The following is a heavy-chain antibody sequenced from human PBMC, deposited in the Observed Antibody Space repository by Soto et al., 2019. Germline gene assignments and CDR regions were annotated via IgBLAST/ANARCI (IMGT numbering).Heavy chain of an antibody. V-gene: IGHV3-23*01. J-gene: IGHJ6*02. CDR3: AKGVVGSYSAMDV. CDR2: IRGSGGGT. D-gene: IGHD2-15*01. CDR1: GFTFSNYV. Sequence: EVQLLESGGGLVQPGGSLRLSCAASGFTFSNYVMSWVRQAPGKGLEWVSGIRGSGGGTYYADSVKGRFTISRDNSKNTLYLQRNSLGAEDTAVYYCAKGVVGSYSAMDVWGQGTTVIVSS.